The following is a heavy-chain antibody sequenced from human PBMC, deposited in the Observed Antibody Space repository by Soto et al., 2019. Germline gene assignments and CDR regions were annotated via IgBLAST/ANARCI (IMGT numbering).Heavy chain of an antibody. CDR1: GGSFSGYY. V-gene: IGHV4-34*01. J-gene: IGHJ4*02. CDR2: IDHSGST. CDR3: ARRGWGFWSGYYDY. D-gene: IGHD3-3*01. Sequence: SETLSLTCAVYGGSFSGYYWSWIRQPPGKGLEWIGEIDHSGSTNYNPSLKSRVTISVDTSKNQFSLKLSSVTAADTAVYYCARRGWGFWSGYYDYWGQGTLVTVSS.